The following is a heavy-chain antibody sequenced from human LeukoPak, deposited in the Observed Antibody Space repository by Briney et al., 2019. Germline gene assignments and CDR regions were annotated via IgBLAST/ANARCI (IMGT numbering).Heavy chain of an antibody. D-gene: IGHD3-9*01. Sequence: GESLKISCKGSGYSFTSYWIGWVRQMPGKGLEWMGIIYPGDSDTRYSPSFQGQVTISADKSISTAYLQWSSLKASDTAMYYCARQAGSYYDIVTGQYYYYYYMDVWGKGTTATVSS. CDR2: IYPGDSDT. CDR3: ARQAGSYYDIVTGQYYYYYYMDV. J-gene: IGHJ6*03. V-gene: IGHV5-51*01. CDR1: GYSFTSYW.